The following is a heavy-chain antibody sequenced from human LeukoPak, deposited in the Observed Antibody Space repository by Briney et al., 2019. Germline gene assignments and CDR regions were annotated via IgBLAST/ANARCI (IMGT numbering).Heavy chain of an antibody. CDR1: GFTFSSYG. Sequence: SGGSLRLSCAASGFTFSSYGMHWVRQAPGKGLEWVAFIRYDGTNKYYADSVKGRFTISRDNSKNTLYLQMNSLRAEDTAVYYCAREVTCSGGSCSDYWGQGTLVTVSS. V-gene: IGHV3-30*02. CDR2: IRYDGTNK. J-gene: IGHJ4*02. CDR3: AREVTCSGGSCSDY. D-gene: IGHD2-15*01.